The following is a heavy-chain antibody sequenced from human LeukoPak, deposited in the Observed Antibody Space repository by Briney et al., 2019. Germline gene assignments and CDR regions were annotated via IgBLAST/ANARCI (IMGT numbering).Heavy chain of an antibody. Sequence: SVKVSCKASGGTFSSYAISWVRQAPGQGLEWMGGIIPIFGTANYAQKFQGRVTITADKSTSTTYMELSSLRSEDTAVYYCAGGIAAAGTEDYYYYYGMDVWGKGTTVTVSS. J-gene: IGHJ6*04. D-gene: IGHD6-13*01. V-gene: IGHV1-69*06. CDR2: IIPIFGTA. CDR1: GGTFSSYA. CDR3: AGGIAAAGTEDYYYYYGMDV.